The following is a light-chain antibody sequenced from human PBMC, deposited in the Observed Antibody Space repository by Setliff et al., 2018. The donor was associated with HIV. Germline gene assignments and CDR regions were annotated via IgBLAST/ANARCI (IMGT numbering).Light chain of an antibody. CDR1: SSNIGAGFD. CDR2: SNN. V-gene: IGLV1-40*01. CDR3: QSFDSSLSGGV. Sequence: RVTISCTGSSSNIGAGFDVHWYQQFPGAAPKLLIYSNNVRPSGVPDRFSGSKSATSASLAITGLQAEDEADYYCQSFDSSLSGGVFGGGTKVTVL. J-gene: IGLJ3*02.